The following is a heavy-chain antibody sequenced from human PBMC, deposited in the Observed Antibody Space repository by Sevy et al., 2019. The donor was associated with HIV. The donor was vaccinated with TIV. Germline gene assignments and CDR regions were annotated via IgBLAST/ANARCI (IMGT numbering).Heavy chain of an antibody. D-gene: IGHD5-18*01. CDR3: ARKSEIRAFDI. CDR1: GFTFSNYA. V-gene: IGHV3-30*04. CDR2: ISFDGNNK. Sequence: GGSLRLSCAASGFTFSNYAMHWVRQAPGKGLEWVAVISFDGNNKDYADSVKDRLTISSDNSKTTLYLQMNSLRAEDTAMYYCARKSEIRAFDIWGQGTMVTVSS. J-gene: IGHJ3*02.